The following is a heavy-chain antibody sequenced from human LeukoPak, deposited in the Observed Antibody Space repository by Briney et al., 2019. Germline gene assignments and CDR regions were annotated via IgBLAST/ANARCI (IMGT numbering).Heavy chain of an antibody. Sequence: GGSLRLSCAASGFTFSSYSMNWVRQAPGKGLEWVSHITASGTAMFYADSVKGRFTISRDNAKNSLYLQMNSLRAEDTAVYYCASGLELDYWGQGTLVTVSS. CDR3: ASGLELDY. J-gene: IGHJ4*02. CDR1: GFTFSSYS. CDR2: ITASGTAM. V-gene: IGHV3-48*04.